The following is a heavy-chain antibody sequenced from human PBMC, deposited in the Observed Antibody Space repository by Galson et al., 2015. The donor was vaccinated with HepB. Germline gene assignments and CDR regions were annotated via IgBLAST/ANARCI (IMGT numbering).Heavy chain of an antibody. CDR1: GFTFDDYT. D-gene: IGHD5-18*01. V-gene: IGHV3-43*01. CDR3: AKEGGGYSYGGLLDY. Sequence: SLRLSCAASGFTFDDYTMHWVRQAPGKGLEWVSLISWDGGSTYYADSVKGRFTISRDNSKNSLYLQMNSLRTEDTALYYCAKEGGGYSYGGLLDYWGQGTLVTVSS. J-gene: IGHJ4*02. CDR2: ISWDGGST.